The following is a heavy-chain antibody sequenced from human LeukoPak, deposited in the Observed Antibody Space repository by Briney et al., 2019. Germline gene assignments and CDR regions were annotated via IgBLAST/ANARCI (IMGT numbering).Heavy chain of an antibody. D-gene: IGHD5-12*01. CDR3: TRHVDPYGMDV. J-gene: IGHJ6*02. Sequence: SETLSLTCTVSGGSMNNDYWSWIRQSPVRGLEWIGYIFYTGSTNYNPSLTGRVTISMDTSRNQFSLKLNSVTAADTAVYYCTRHVDPYGMDVWGQGTTVIVSS. CDR1: GGSMNNDY. V-gene: IGHV4-59*08. CDR2: IFYTGST.